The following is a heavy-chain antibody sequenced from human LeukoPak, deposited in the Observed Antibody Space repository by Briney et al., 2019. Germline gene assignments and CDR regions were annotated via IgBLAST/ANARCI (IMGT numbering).Heavy chain of an antibody. CDR1: GGSISSGGYY. CDR3: ARAQRDILTGYTQDQRLYYFDL. Sequence: SETLSLTCTVSGGSISSGGYYWSWIRQYPGKGMEWIGYIYYSGSTYYNPSLKSRVTILVDTSKNQFSLNLSSVTAADTAVYFCARAQRDILTGYTQDQRLYYFDLWGQGTLVTVSS. CDR2: IYYSGST. J-gene: IGHJ4*02. V-gene: IGHV4-31*03. D-gene: IGHD3-9*01.